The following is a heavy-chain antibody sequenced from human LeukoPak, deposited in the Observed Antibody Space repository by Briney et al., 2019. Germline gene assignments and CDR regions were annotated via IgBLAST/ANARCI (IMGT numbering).Heavy chain of an antibody. J-gene: IGHJ3*01. D-gene: IGHD1-26*01. V-gene: IGHV3-48*03. CDR1: GFTFSSYE. Sequence: GGSLRLSCAASGFTFSSYEMNWVRQAPGKGLEWVSYISSSGSTIYYADSVKGRFTISRDNSKNSLYLQMNSLRVEDTAVYYCAKVQSDIVGAMFFSFDVWGQGTMVSVSS. CDR3: AKVQSDIVGAMFFSFDV. CDR2: ISSSGSTI.